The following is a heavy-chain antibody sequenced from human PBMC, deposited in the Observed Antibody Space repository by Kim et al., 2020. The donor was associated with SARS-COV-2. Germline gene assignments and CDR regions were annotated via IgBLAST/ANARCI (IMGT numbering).Heavy chain of an antibody. CDR3: GTSPSVGF. Sequence: GGSLRLSCAASGFNVGYNYMTWVRQAPGKGLEWVARIYSGGSTNFADSVKGRFTLYRDNSMNTLYLQINNLRTDDTAVYFCGTSPSVGFWGQGTLATVSS. CDR1: GFNVGYNY. V-gene: IGHV3-53*01. CDR2: IYSGGST. J-gene: IGHJ4*02. D-gene: IGHD1-26*01.